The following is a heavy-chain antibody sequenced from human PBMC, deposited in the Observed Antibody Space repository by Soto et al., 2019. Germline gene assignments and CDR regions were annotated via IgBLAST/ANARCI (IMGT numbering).Heavy chain of an antibody. V-gene: IGHV3-33*01. Sequence: GGSLRLSCAASGFTFSSYGMHWVRQAPGKGLEWVAVIWYDGSNKYYADSVKGRFTISRDNSKNTLYLQMNSLRAEDTAVYYCAREDGSYYSGWFDPWGQGTLVTVSS. CDR1: GFTFSSYG. D-gene: IGHD1-26*01. J-gene: IGHJ5*02. CDR2: IWYDGSNK. CDR3: AREDGSYYSGWFDP.